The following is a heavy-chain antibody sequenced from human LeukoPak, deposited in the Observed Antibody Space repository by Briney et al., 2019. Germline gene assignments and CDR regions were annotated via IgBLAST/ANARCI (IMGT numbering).Heavy chain of an antibody. CDR1: GGSISSSSYY. J-gene: IGHJ4*02. CDR2: IYYSGST. V-gene: IGHV4-39*01. Sequence: PSETLSLTCTVSGGSISSSSYYWGWIRQPPGKGLEWIGSIYYSGSTYYNPSLKSRVTISVDTSKNQFSLKLSSVTAADTAVYYCARLRSSSWEADYWGQGTLVTFSS. CDR3: ARLRSSSWEADY. D-gene: IGHD6-13*01.